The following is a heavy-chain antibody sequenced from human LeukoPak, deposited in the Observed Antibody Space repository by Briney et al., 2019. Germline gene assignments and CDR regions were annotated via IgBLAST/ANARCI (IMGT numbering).Heavy chain of an antibody. CDR1: GGSISSYY. CDR3: ARSLNAVLVATIYDAFDI. CDR2: IYYSGST. J-gene: IGHJ3*02. V-gene: IGHV4-59*08. Sequence: PSETLSLTCTVSGGSISSYYWSWIRQPPGKGLEWIGYIYYSGSTNYNPSLKSRVTISVDTSKNQFSLKLSSVTAADTAVYYCARSLNAVLVATIYDAFDIWGQGTMVTVSS. D-gene: IGHD5-12*01.